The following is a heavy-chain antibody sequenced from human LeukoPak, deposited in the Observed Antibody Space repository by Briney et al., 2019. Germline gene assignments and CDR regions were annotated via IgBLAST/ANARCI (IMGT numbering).Heavy chain of an antibody. CDR3: ARGGDQLLYGGYGAFDI. CDR2: IYYSGST. V-gene: IGHV4-59*01. CDR1: GGSISSYY. D-gene: IGHD2-2*02. J-gene: IGHJ3*02. Sequence: SETLSLTCTVSGGSISSYYWSWIRQPPGKGLEWIGYIYYSGSTNYNPSLKSRVTISVDTSKNQFSLKLSSVTAADTAVYYCARGGDQLLYGGYGAFDIWGQGTMVTVSS.